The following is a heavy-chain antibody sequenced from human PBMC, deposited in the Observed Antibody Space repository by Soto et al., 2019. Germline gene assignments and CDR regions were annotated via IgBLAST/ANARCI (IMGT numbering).Heavy chain of an antibody. D-gene: IGHD1-1*01. CDR2: MNPNTGNS. V-gene: IGHV1-8*01. Sequence: QVQLVQSGAEVRKPGASVKVSCEASGYTFTSYDIYWVRQATGQGLEGMGWMNPNTGNSGYAQKFQGRVTMTSDTSISTAHMELSSLRSEDTAVYYCARRAETNGWNGFGADKYYFDFWGQGTLVPVSS. J-gene: IGHJ4*02. CDR3: ARRAETNGWNGFGADKYYFDF. CDR1: GYTFTSYD.